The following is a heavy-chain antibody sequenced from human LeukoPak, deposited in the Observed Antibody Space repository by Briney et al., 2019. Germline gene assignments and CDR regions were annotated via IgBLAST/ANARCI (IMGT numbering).Heavy chain of an antibody. CDR1: GFTFSSYA. CDR2: ISYDGSNK. V-gene: IGHV3-30-3*01. D-gene: IGHD1-26*01. Sequence: GGSLRLSCAASGFTFSSYAMHWVRQAPGKGLEWVAVISYDGSNKYYADSVEGRFTISRDNSKNTLYLQMNSLRAEDTAVYYCARDRWELRGGDAFDIWGQGTMVTVSS. J-gene: IGHJ3*02. CDR3: ARDRWELRGGDAFDI.